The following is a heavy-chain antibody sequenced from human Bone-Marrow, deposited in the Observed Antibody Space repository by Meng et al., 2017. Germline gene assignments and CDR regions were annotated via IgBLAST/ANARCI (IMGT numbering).Heavy chain of an antibody. J-gene: IGHJ4*02. D-gene: IGHD3-9*01. Sequence: GESLKISCAASGFTFTENSMAWVRQAPGKGLQWVSAITSSHATFYAHSMKGRFTISRDNSKNTVYLQMNSLGAEDTAMYYCTKGARLVDYWGRGTLVTVSS. CDR1: GFTFTENS. CDR2: ITSSHAT. V-gene: IGHV3-23*01. CDR3: TKGARLVDY.